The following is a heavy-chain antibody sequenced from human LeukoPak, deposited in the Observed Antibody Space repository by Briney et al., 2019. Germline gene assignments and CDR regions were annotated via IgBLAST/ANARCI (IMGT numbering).Heavy chain of an antibody. CDR3: ARVDTAMVTDY. Sequence: PSETLSLTCTVSGGCISSYYWSWIRQPPGKGLEWIGYIYYSGSTNYNPSLKSRVTISLDTSKNQFSLKLSSVTAADTAVYYCARVDTAMVTDYWGQGTLVTVSS. J-gene: IGHJ4*02. CDR2: IYYSGST. V-gene: IGHV4-59*01. CDR1: GGCISSYY. D-gene: IGHD5-18*01.